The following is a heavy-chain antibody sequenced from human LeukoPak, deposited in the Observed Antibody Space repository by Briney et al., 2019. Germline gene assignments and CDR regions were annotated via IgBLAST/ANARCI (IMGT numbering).Heavy chain of an antibody. Sequence: PSETLSLTCAVHGGSLSGSYWSWIRQPPGKGLEWIGEINHSGSANYNPSLKSRVTLSIDKSKNQFSLNLNSVTAADTAVYYCARARRDSGFYKVDYWGQGTLVTVSS. CDR3: ARARRDSGFYKVDY. D-gene: IGHD3-3*01. CDR2: INHSGSA. V-gene: IGHV4-34*01. J-gene: IGHJ4*02. CDR1: GGSLSGSY.